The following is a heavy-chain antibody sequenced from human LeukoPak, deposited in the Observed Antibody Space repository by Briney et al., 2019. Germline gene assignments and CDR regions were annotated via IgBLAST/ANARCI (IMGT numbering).Heavy chain of an antibody. CDR1: GFTFSSYG. J-gene: IGHJ6*02. CDR3: AKVGYCSGGGCHYYGMDV. CDR2: ISYDGSNK. Sequence: GGSLRRSCAASGFTFSSYGMHWVRQAPGKGLEWVAVISYDGSNKYYADSVKGRFTISRDNSKNTLFLQMNSLRAEDTAVYYCAKVGYCSGGGCHYYGMDVWGLGTTVTVSS. D-gene: IGHD2-15*01. V-gene: IGHV3-30*18.